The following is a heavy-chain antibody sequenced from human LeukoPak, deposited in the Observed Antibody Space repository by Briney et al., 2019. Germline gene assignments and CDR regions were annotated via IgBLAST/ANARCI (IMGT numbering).Heavy chain of an antibody. CDR1: GFTFSSYS. CDR2: ISSSSSYI. Sequence: GGSLRLSCAASGFTFSSYSMNWVRQAPGKGLEWVSSISSSSSYIYYADSVKGRFTISRDNAKNSLYLQMNSLRAEDTAVYYCVRSPMERPVGYYYYYYVDLWGKGTTVTVSS. CDR3: VRSPMERPVGYYYYYYVDL. D-gene: IGHD1-1*01. J-gene: IGHJ6*03. V-gene: IGHV3-21*01.